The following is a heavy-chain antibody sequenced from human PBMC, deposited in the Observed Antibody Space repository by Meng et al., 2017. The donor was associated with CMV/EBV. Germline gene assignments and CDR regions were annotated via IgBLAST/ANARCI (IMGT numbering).Heavy chain of an antibody. CDR2: IYYSGST. J-gene: IGHJ4*02. CDR1: GGSISSGDYY. D-gene: IGHD1-14*01. Sequence: VGLKELVPGLWKHSQSLAVTCTVSGGSISSGDYYWSWIRQPPGKGLEWIGYIYYSGSTYYNPSLKSRVTISVDTYKNQFSLKLSSVTAADTAVYYCARVTSRVAGAFDYWGQGTLVTVSS. CDR3: ARVTSRVAGAFDY. V-gene: IGHV4-30-4*08.